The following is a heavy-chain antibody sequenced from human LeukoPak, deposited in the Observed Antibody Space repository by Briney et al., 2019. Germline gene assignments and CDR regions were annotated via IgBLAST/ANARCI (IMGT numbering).Heavy chain of an antibody. Sequence: GGSLRLSCAASGFTFGIYAMSWVRQAPGKGLEGVAFIRYDGSNKYYADSVKGRFTISRDNSKNTLYLQMNSLRAEDTAVYYCAKDRSRGMATITWALDYWGQGTLVTVSS. CDR2: IRYDGSNK. J-gene: IGHJ4*02. CDR3: AKDRSRGMATITWALDY. V-gene: IGHV3-30*02. D-gene: IGHD5-24*01. CDR1: GFTFGIYA.